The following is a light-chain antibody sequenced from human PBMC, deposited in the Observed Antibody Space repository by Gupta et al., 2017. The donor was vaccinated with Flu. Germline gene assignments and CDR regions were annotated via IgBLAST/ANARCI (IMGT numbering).Light chain of an antibody. V-gene: IGLV3-25*03. CDR2: KDT. Sequence: SGDALPKRYAYWQQQKPGQAPVVVIYKDTERPSGIPERVSGSRSGTTVTLTISGVQAEDEADYYCQLADTNGSVVFGGGTKLTVL. CDR3: QLADTNGSVV. J-gene: IGLJ2*01. CDR1: ALPKRY.